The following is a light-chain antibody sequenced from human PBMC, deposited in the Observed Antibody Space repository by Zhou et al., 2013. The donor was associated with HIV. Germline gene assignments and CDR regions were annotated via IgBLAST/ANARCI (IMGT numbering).Light chain of an antibody. CDR1: QSISSW. CDR2: KAS. J-gene: IGKJ1*01. Sequence: DIQMTQSPSTLSASVGDRVTITCRASQSISSWLAWYQQKPGKAPKLLIYKASSLESGSHQGSAAVDLGQNSLSPSAACSLMILLTFYXQNYDNYEWTFGQGTKVEIK. V-gene: IGKV1-5*03. CDR3: QNYDNYEWT.